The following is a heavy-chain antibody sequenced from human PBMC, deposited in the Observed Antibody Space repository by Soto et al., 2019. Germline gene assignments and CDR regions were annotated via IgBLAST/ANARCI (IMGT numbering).Heavy chain of an antibody. J-gene: IGHJ3*02. CDR1: GGSISSSSYY. CDR2: IYYSGST. V-gene: IGHV4-39*01. CDR3: ARFCAFGVVMIDDFDI. Sequence: PSETLSLTCTVSGGSISSSSYYWGWIRQPPGKGLEWIGSIYYSGSTYYNPSLKSRVTISVDTSKNQFSLKLSSVTAADTAVYYCARFCAFGVVMIDDFDIWGQGTMVTVSS. D-gene: IGHD3-3*01.